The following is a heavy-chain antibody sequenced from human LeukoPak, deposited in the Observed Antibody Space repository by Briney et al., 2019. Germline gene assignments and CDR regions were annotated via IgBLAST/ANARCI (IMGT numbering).Heavy chain of an antibody. V-gene: IGHV4-39*07. D-gene: IGHD3-22*01. CDR3: ARDFGTRYYYDSSGYYY. CDR1: GGSISSGSYY. CDR2: IYYSGST. J-gene: IGHJ4*02. Sequence: PSQTLSLTCTVSGGSISSGSYYWGWIRQPPGKGLEWIGSIYYSGSTYYNPSLKGRVTISVDTSKNQFSLKLSSVTAADTAVYYCARDFGTRYYYDSSGYYYWGQGTLVTVSS.